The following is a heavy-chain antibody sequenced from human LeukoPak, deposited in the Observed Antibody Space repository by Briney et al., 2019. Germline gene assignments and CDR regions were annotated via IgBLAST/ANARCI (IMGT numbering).Heavy chain of an antibody. CDR2: ISGSGGST. D-gene: IGHD3-10*01. CDR3: AAPGQGLWYYFDY. Sequence: GGSLRLSCAASGFTFSSYAMSWVRQAPGKGMEWVSAISGSGGSTYYADSVKGRFTISRDNSKNTLYLQMNSLRAEDTAVYYCAAPGQGLWYYFDYWGQGTLVPVSS. V-gene: IGHV3-23*01. CDR1: GFTFSSYA. J-gene: IGHJ4*02.